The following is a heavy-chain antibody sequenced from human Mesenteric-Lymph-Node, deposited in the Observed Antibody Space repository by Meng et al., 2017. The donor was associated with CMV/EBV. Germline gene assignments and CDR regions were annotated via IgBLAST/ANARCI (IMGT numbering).Heavy chain of an antibody. CDR2: IYSGGST. V-gene: IGHV3-53*01. CDR3: ARDRNNYDSFDY. Sequence: GESLKISCAASGFTVSSNYMSWVRQAPGKGLEWVSVIYSGGSTYYADSVKGRFTISRDDAKNSLYLQMNNLRAEDTAVYYCARDRNNYDSFDYWGQGTLVTVSS. D-gene: IGHD1/OR15-1a*01. J-gene: IGHJ4*02. CDR1: GFTVSSNY.